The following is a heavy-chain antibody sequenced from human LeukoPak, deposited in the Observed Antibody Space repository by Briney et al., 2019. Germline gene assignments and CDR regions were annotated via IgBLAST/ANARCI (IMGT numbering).Heavy chain of an antibody. D-gene: IGHD3-22*01. CDR3: AKDQGYYDSSGYYHY. V-gene: IGHV3-9*01. CDR1: GFTFDDYA. J-gene: IGHJ4*02. CDR2: ISWNSGSI. Sequence: GGSLRLSCAASGFTFDDYAMHWVRQAPGKVLEWVSGISWNSGSIGYADSVKGRFTISRDNAKNSLYLQMNSLRAEDTALYYCAKDQGYYDSSGYYHYWGQGTLVTVSS.